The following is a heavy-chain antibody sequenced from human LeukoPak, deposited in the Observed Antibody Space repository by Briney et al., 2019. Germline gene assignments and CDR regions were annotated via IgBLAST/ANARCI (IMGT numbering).Heavy chain of an antibody. CDR1: GFTFSSYG. J-gene: IGHJ3*02. V-gene: IGHV3-30*02. D-gene: IGHD3-10*01. Sequence: GGSLRLSCAASGFTFSSYGMHWVRQAPGKGLEWVAFIRYDGSNKYYADSVKGRFTISRDNSKNTLYLQMNSLRAEGTAVYYCAKDEVSIPRHHPGAFDIWGQGTMVTVSS. CDR2: IRYDGSNK. CDR3: AKDEVSIPRHHPGAFDI.